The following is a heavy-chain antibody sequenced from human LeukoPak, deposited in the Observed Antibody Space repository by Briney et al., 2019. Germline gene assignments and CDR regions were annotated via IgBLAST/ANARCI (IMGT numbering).Heavy chain of an antibody. CDR1: GFTFSTYD. CDR2: IYVVGGT. Sequence: PGGSLRLSCAASGFTFSTYDMHWVRQVTGKGLEWVSGIYVVGGTYYPGSVKGRFTISRENAKKSLHLQMNSLRAGDTAVYYCARRSRASRSYSDAFDIWGRGTLVTVSS. D-gene: IGHD3-10*01. J-gene: IGHJ3*02. CDR3: ARRSRASRSYSDAFDI. V-gene: IGHV3-13*04.